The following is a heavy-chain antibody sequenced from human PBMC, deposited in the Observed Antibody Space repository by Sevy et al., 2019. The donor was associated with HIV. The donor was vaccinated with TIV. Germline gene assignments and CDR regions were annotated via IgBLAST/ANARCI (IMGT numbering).Heavy chain of an antibody. CDR1: GFTFSDYA. CDR3: ARDRGELLSSAFDY. V-gene: IGHV3-30*04. D-gene: IGHD1-26*01. CDR2: ISYDGRNNK. J-gene: IGHJ4*02. Sequence: GGSLRLSCAASGFTFSDYAMHWVRQAPGKGLEWVAVISYDGRNNKYNADSVKGGFTISRDNSKNTLYLQMNSLRAEDTAIYYCARDRGELLSSAFDYWGQGTLVTVSS.